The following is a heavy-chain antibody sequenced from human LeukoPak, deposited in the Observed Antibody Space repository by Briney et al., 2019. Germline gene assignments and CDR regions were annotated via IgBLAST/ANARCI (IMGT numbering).Heavy chain of an antibody. CDR1: GYSFTSYW. Sequence: GESLKISCKGSGYSFTSYWIGWVRQMPGRGLEWMGIIYPGDSDTRYSPSFQGQVTISADKSISTAYLQWSSLKASDTAMYYCARHGRPYYDSSGPTDYWGQGTLVTVSS. D-gene: IGHD3-22*01. V-gene: IGHV5-51*01. J-gene: IGHJ4*02. CDR3: ARHGRPYYDSSGPTDY. CDR2: IYPGDSDT.